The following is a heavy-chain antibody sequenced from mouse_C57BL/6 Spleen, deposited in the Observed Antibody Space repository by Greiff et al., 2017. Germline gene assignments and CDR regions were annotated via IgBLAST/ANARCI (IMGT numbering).Heavy chain of an antibody. D-gene: IGHD2-3*01. V-gene: IGHV1-66*01. CDR1: GYSFTSSY. J-gene: IGHJ4*01. CDR3: ARCDGYYLMDY. Sequence: QVQLQQSGPELVKPGASVKISCKASGYSFTSSYIHWVKQRPGQGLEWIGWSYPGSGNTQYNAKFKGKATLTADTSSSTAYMQLSSLTSEHSAVYYGARCDGYYLMDYWGQGTSVTVSS. CDR2: SYPGSGNT.